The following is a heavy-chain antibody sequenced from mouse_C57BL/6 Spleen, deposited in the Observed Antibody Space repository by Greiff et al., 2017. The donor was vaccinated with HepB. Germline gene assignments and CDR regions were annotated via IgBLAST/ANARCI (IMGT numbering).Heavy chain of an antibody. J-gene: IGHJ3*01. D-gene: IGHD1-1*01. V-gene: IGHV1-69*01. CDR1: GYTFTSYW. CDR2: IDPSDSYT. Sequence: VQLQQPGAELVMPGASVKLSCKASGYTFTSYWMHWVKQRPGQGLEWIGEIDPSDSYTNYNQKFKGKSTLTVDKSSSTAYMQLSSLTSEDSAVYYGARGESGSSYGFADWGQGTLVTVSA. CDR3: ARGESGSSYGFAD.